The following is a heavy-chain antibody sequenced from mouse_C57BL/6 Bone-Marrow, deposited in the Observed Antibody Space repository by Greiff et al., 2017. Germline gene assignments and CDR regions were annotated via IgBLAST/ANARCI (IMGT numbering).Heavy chain of an antibody. Sequence: EVKLLESGPGLAKPSQSLSLTCSVTGYSITSGYYWNWIRQFPGNKLEWMGYISYDGSNNYNPSLKNRISITRDTSKNQFFLKLNSVTTEDTATYYCARDGKAWFAYWGQGTLVTVSA. V-gene: IGHV3-6*01. D-gene: IGHD2-1*01. CDR3: ARDGKAWFAY. CDR2: ISYDGSN. CDR1: GYSITSGYY. J-gene: IGHJ3*01.